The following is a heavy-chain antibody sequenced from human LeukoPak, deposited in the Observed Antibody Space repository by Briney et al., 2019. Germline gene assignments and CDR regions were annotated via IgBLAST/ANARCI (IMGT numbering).Heavy chain of an antibody. D-gene: IGHD3-22*01. V-gene: IGHV3-30*03. CDR1: GFTFSSYG. Sequence: LTGGSLRLSCAASGFTFSSYGMHWVRQAPGKGLEWVAVISYDGSNKYYADSVKGRFTISRDNSKNTLYLQMNSLRAEDTAVYYCARSGGRYYDSSGYPRDYWGQGTLVTVSS. J-gene: IGHJ4*02. CDR2: ISYDGSNK. CDR3: ARSGGRYYDSSGYPRDY.